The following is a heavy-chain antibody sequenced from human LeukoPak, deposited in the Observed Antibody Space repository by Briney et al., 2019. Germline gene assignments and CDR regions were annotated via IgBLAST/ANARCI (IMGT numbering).Heavy chain of an antibody. V-gene: IGHV4-39*01. CDR2: IYYSGST. Sequence: SETLSLTCTVSGGSISSSSYYWGWIRQPPGKGLEWIGSIYYSGSTYYNPSLKSRVTISVDTSKNQFSLKLSSVTAADTAVYYCASTYYYGPGSYYIHWGQGTLVTVSS. J-gene: IGHJ4*02. CDR3: ASTYYYGPGSYYIH. D-gene: IGHD3-10*01. CDR1: GGSISSSSYY.